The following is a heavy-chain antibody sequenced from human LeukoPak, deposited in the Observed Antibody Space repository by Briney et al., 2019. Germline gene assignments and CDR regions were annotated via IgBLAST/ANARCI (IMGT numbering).Heavy chain of an antibody. CDR3: RGLWFGGSTFPRAYYGMDV. V-gene: IGHV4-39*03. Sequence: SETLSLTCTVSGGSFITSNYYWAWIRQPPGKGLEWIGSIYHSGSTYYNPSLKSRVTMSVDTSKNQFSLTLGYVTAADTAVYYCRGLWFGGSTFPRAYYGMDVWGQGTTVTVSS. D-gene: IGHD3-10*01. J-gene: IGHJ6*02. CDR2: IYHSGST. CDR1: GGSFITSNYY.